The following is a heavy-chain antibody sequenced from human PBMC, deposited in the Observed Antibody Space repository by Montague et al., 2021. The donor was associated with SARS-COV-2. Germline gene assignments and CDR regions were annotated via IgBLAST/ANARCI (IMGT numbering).Heavy chain of an antibody. J-gene: IGHJ4*02. CDR3: ARPFSGSYYSYFDY. D-gene: IGHD3-10*01. V-gene: IGHV3-30*04. CDR1: GFIFSNFA. Sequence: SLRLSCAASGFIFSNFAFHWVRQAPGKGLEWVAIITYDGVDKFYADSVKGRFTISRDNSKNTLYLQMNSLRAEDTAVYYCARPFSGSYYSYFDYWGQGTLVTVPS. CDR2: ITYDGVDK.